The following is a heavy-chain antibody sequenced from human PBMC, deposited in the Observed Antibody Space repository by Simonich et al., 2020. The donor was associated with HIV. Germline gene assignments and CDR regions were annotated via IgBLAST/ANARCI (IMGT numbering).Heavy chain of an antibody. CDR1: DGSVSNSNYY. V-gene: IGHV4-39*01. J-gene: IGHJ4*02. CDR2: LYYSGPT. D-gene: IGHD1-26*01. Sequence: QLQLQESGPGLVKPSETLSLTCTVSDGSVSNSNYYWGWIRQPPGKGLEWVGSLYYSGPTACDPSLDRRVTMTVDTSKNQCSGELSSGTAADTAVYYCARLKVVGTTNVRYYFDYWGQGTLVTVSS. CDR3: ARLKVVGTTNVRYYFDY.